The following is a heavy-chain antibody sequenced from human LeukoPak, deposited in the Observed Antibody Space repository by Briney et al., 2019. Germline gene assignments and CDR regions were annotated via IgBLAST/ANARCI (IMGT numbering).Heavy chain of an antibody. Sequence: GGSLRLSCAASGFTFRSYGMHWVRQAPGKGLEWVAYIQNDGSNEQYADSVKGRFTISRDNAKNSLYLQMNSLRAEDTALYYCARDLRDGYNLLDSWGQGTLVTVSS. J-gene: IGHJ4*02. CDR2: IQNDGSNE. CDR3: ARDLRDGYNLLDS. V-gene: IGHV3-30*02. CDR1: GFTFRSYG. D-gene: IGHD5-24*01.